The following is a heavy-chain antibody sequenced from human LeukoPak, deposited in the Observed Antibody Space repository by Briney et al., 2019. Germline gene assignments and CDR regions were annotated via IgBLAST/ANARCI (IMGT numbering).Heavy chain of an antibody. CDR2: IYYSGNT. CDR1: GDSISISNSY. V-gene: IGHV4-39*02. D-gene: IGHD3-10*01. Sequence: SETLSLACTVSGDSISISNSYWGWIRQPPGKGLEWIGSIYYSGNTYYNASLKSRVTISVDTSKNQFSLKLTSVTAADTAVYYCARDRGAYYGSGMTYNWFDPWGQGTLVTVS. CDR3: ARDRGAYYGSGMTYNWFDP. J-gene: IGHJ5*02.